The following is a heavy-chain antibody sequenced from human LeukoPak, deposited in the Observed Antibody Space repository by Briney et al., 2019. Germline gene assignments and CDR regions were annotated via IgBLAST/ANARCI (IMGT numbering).Heavy chain of an antibody. D-gene: IGHD4-17*01. CDR1: GGSISSGDYY. CDR2: IYYSGST. J-gene: IGHJ3*02. Sequence: SETLSLTCTVSGGSISSGDYYWRWIRQPPGKGLEWIAYIYYSGSTYYNPSLKSRVTISVDTSKNQFSLKLSSVTAADTAVYYCARGVRYGDYGAHAFDIWGQGTMVTASS. CDR3: ARGVRYGDYGAHAFDI. V-gene: IGHV4-30-4*01.